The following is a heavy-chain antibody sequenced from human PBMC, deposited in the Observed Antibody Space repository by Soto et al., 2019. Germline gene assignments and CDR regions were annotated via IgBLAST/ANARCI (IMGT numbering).Heavy chain of an antibody. CDR2: ISGSGDTT. J-gene: IGHJ4*02. CDR1: GITISNYP. V-gene: IGHV3-23*04. Sequence: EVRLVESGGGLVQPGGSLRLSCAASGITISNYPMTWVRQAPGKGLDWVSGISGSGDTTYYAYSAKGRFTISKDISKNSLFLQLDSLRVEDSALYFCVKDDGGYPSTAPHWGQGTLVTVSP. CDR3: VKDDGGYPSTAPH. D-gene: IGHD4-17*01.